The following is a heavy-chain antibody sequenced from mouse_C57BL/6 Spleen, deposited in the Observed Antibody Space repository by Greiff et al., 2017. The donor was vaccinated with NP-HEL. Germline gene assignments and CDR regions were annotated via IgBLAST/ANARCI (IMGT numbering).Heavy chain of an antibody. CDR3: ARSSSLLNYYAMDY. CDR1: GFTFTDYY. V-gene: IGHV7-3*01. Sequence: EVKLVESGGGLVQPGGSLSLSCAASGFTFTDYYMSWVRQPPGKALEWLGFIRNKANGYTTEYSASVKGRFTISRDNSQSILYLQMNALRAEDSATYYCARSSSLLNYYAMDYWGQGTSVTVSS. CDR2: IRNKANGYTT. D-gene: IGHD2-10*01. J-gene: IGHJ4*01.